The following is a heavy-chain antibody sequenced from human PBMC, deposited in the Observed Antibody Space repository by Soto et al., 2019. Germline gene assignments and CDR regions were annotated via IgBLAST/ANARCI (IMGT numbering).Heavy chain of an antibody. CDR1: GFTVSSNY. V-gene: IGHV3-66*01. Sequence: GGSLRLSCAASGFTVSSNYMSWVRQAPGKGLEWVSVIYSGGSTYYADSVKGRFTISRDNSKNTLYLQMNSLRAEDTAVYYCARGYYYDSSGYPFDYWGQGTLVTVSS. D-gene: IGHD3-22*01. CDR3: ARGYYYDSSGYPFDY. J-gene: IGHJ4*02. CDR2: IYSGGST.